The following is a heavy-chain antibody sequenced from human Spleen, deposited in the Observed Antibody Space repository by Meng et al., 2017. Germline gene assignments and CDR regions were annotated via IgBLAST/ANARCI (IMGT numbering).Heavy chain of an antibody. V-gene: IGHV4-31*01. Sequence: QVHLQDPGPGLGKPSQTLSLPCTVSGGSISSGGYYWSWIRQHPGKGLEWIGYISYSGSTYYNPSLKSLVTISVDTSKNQFSVRLSSVTAADSAVYYCARGPTTMAHDFDYWGQGTLVTVSS. CDR2: ISYSGST. D-gene: IGHD4-11*01. CDR1: GGSISSGGYY. CDR3: ARGPTTMAHDFDY. J-gene: IGHJ4*02.